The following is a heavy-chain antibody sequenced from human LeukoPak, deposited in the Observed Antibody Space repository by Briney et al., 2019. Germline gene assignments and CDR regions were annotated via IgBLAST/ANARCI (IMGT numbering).Heavy chain of an antibody. CDR2: IYSGGST. CDR1: GFTVSSNY. D-gene: IGHD1-26*01. V-gene: IGHV3-66*01. Sequence: PGGSLRLSCAASGFTVSSNYMSWVRQAPGRGLEWVSVIYSGGSTYYADSVKGRFTIPRDNSKNTLYLQMNSLRAEDTAVYYCAREKVVGASNWFDPWGQGTLVTVSS. J-gene: IGHJ5*02. CDR3: AREKVVGASNWFDP.